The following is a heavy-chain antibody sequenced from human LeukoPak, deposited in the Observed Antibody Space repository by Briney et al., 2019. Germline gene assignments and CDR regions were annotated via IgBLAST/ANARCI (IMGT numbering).Heavy chain of an antibody. CDR1: GFTVSSKY. CDR3: ARERYLEIAVAGTIFDC. V-gene: IGHV3-66*01. Sequence: GGSLRLSCAASGFTVSSKYMGCVRQAPGKGLEWVSVIYSGGSTYYADSVKGRFTISRDNSKNTVYLQMNSLRAEDTAVYYCARERYLEIAVAGTIFDCWGQGTLVTVSS. CDR2: IYSGGST. D-gene: IGHD6-19*01. J-gene: IGHJ4*02.